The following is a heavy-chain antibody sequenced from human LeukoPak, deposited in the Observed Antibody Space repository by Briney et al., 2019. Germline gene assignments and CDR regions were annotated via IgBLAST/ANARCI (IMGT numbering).Heavy chain of an antibody. Sequence: SETLSLTCAVSGVSISSSNWWCWVRQPPGQGLEWFGEIYHSGSTNYNPSLKSRVTISVDKSKNQFSLKLGSVTAADTAVYYCASHRYCSGGSCSDYWGQGTLVTVSS. V-gene: IGHV4-4*02. D-gene: IGHD2-15*01. CDR3: ASHRYCSGGSCSDY. J-gene: IGHJ4*02. CDR1: GVSISSSNW. CDR2: IYHSGST.